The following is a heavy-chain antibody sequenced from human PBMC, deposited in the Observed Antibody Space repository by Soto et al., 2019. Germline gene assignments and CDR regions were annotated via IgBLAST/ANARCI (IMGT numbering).Heavy chain of an antibody. CDR1: GGSISSGGYY. Sequence: PSETLSLTCTVSGGSISSGGYYWSWIRQHPGKGLEWIGCIYYSGSTYYNPSLKSRVTISVDTSKNQFSLKLSSVTAADTAVYYCARGLAAAGLFGFGPWGQGTLVTVSS. V-gene: IGHV4-31*03. D-gene: IGHD6-13*01. CDR3: ARGLAAAGLFGFGP. CDR2: IYYSGST. J-gene: IGHJ5*02.